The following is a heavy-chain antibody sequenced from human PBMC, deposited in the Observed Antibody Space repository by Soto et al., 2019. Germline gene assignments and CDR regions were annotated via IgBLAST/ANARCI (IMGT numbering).Heavy chain of an antibody. CDR1: GGSISSSNW. J-gene: IGHJ6*02. Sequence: QVQLQESGPGLVKPSGTLSLTCAVSGGSISSSNWWSWVRQPPGKGLEWIGEIYHSGSTNYNLSPTSRVTISVDKSKTQFSLKLSSVTAADTAVYYCERSPDSSGYYPRWYYYGMDVWGQGTTVTVSS. CDR3: ERSPDSSGYYPRWYYYGMDV. CDR2: IYHSGST. V-gene: IGHV4-4*02. D-gene: IGHD3-22*01.